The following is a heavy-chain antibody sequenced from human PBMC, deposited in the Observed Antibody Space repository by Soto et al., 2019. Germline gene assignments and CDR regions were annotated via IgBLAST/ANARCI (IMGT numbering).Heavy chain of an antibody. CDR2: IYYSGST. V-gene: IGHV4-59*01. CDR3: ARGDLYGDYDDY. J-gene: IGHJ4*02. D-gene: IGHD4-17*01. Sequence: PSETLSLTCTVSGGSISSYYWSWIRQPPGKGLEWIGYIYYSGSTNYNPSLKSRVTISVDTSKNQFSLKLSSVTAADTAAYYCARGDLYGDYDDYWGQGTLVTVSS. CDR1: GGSISSYY.